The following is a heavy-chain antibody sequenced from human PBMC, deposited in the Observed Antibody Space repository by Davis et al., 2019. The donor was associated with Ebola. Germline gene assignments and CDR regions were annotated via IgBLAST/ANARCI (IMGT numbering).Heavy chain of an antibody. CDR1: GGSFSGYY. V-gene: IGHV4-34*01. CDR2: IYYSGST. Sequence: MPSETLSLTCAVYGGSFSGYYWSWIRQPPGKGLEWIGSIYYSGSTYYNPSLKSRVTISVDTSKNQFSLKLSSVTAADTAVYYCARSSAGVGATTTPWGQGTLVTVSS. CDR3: ARSSAGVGATTTP. J-gene: IGHJ5*02. D-gene: IGHD1-26*01.